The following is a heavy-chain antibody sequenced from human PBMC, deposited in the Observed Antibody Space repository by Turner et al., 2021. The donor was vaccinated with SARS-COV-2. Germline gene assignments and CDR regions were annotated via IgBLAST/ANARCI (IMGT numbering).Heavy chain of an antibody. CDR1: GGSVTNSFYF. J-gene: IGHJ2*01. CDR3: ATKTHCGSDCYSKYFDL. D-gene: IGHD2-21*02. V-gene: IGHV4-39*01. CDR2: MSYSEMT. Sequence: QLQLEESGPGLVKASETLSLTCGVSGGSVTNSFYFWGWVRQAPGRGLEWIASMSYSEMTYHNPSLRSRVSISKDTSKNQFSLRLTSLTAAETAIYYCATKTHCGSDCYSKYFDLWGRGTPVTVAS.